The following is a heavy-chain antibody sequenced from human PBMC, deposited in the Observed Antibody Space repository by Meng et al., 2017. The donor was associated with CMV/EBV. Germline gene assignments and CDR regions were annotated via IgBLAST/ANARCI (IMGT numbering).Heavy chain of an antibody. D-gene: IGHD1-26*01. CDR3: AKVMGIVGATTTYYYGMDV. J-gene: IGHJ6*02. CDR2: ISSSSSYI. CDR1: GFTFSSYS. Sequence: GGSLRLSCAASGFTFSSYSMNWVRQAPGKGLEWVSSISSSSSYIYYADSVKGRFTISRDNSKNTLYLQMNSLRAEDTAVYYCAKVMGIVGATTTYYYGMDVWGQGTTVTVSS. V-gene: IGHV3-21*04.